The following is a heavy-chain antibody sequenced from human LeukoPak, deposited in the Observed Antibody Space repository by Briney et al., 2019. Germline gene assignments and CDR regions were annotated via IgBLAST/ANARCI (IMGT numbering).Heavy chain of an antibody. V-gene: IGHV3-23*01. J-gene: IGHJ4*02. Sequence: GGSLRLSCAASGFTFSSYAMSWVRQAPGKGLEWVSAISGSGGSTYYADSVKGRFTISRDNSKSTLYLQMNSLRAEDTAVYYCAKDSSYYYDSSGYYGYWGQGTLVTVSS. CDR3: AKDSSYYYDSSGYYGY. CDR2: ISGSGGST. CDR1: GFTFSSYA. D-gene: IGHD3-22*01.